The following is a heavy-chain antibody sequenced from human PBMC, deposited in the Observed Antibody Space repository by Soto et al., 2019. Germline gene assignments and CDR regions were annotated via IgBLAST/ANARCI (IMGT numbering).Heavy chain of an antibody. CDR3: ARGDIVDYYYYMDV. V-gene: IGHV3-21*01. CDR2: ISSSSSYI. Sequence: PGGSLRLSCAASGFTFSSYSMNWVRQAPGKGLEWVSSISSSSSYIYYADSVKGRFTISRDNAKNSLYLQMNSLRAEDTAVYYCARGDIVDYYYYMDVWGKGTTVTVSS. D-gene: IGHD5-12*01. J-gene: IGHJ6*03. CDR1: GFTFSSYS.